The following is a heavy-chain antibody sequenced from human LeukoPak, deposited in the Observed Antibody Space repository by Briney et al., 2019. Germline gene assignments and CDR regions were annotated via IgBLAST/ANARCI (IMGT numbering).Heavy chain of an antibody. CDR1: GFTFSSYA. CDR2: ISGSGGST. V-gene: IGHV3-23*01. J-gene: IGHJ6*03. CDR3: AKGRAIFGVADYYYMDV. Sequence: GGSLRLSCAASGFTFSSYAMNWVRQAPGKGLEWVSAISGSGGSTYYADSVKGRFTISRDNSKNTLYLQMNSLRAEDTAVYYCAKGRAIFGVADYYYMDVWGKGPTVTVSS. D-gene: IGHD3-3*01.